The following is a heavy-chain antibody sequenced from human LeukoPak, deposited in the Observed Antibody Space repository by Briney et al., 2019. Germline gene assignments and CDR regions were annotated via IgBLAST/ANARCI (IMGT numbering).Heavy chain of an antibody. CDR3: ARDPVRLRFLEWPSPAYYFDY. CDR1: GGSISSGGYY. D-gene: IGHD3-3*01. Sequence: SETLSLTCTVSGGSISSGGYYWSWIRQHPGKGLEWIGYIYYSGSTYYNPSFKSRVTISVDTSKNQFSLKLSSVTAADTAVYYCARDPVRLRFLEWPSPAYYFDYWGQGTLVTVSS. J-gene: IGHJ4*02. V-gene: IGHV4-31*03. CDR2: IYYSGST.